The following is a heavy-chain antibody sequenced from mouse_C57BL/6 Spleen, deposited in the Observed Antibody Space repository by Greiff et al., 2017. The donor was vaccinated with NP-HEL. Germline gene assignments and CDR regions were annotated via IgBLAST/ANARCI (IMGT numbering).Heavy chain of an antibody. V-gene: IGHV5-17*01. J-gene: IGHJ2*01. D-gene: IGHD1-1*01. Sequence: EVQGVESGGGLVKPGGSLKLSCAASGFTFSDYGMHWVRQAPEKGLEWVAYISSGSSTIYYADTVKGRFTISRDNAKNTLFLQIASLRSEDTAMYYCARGPYYYFDYWGQGTTLTVSS. CDR2: ISSGSSTI. CDR3: ARGPYYYFDY. CDR1: GFTFSDYG.